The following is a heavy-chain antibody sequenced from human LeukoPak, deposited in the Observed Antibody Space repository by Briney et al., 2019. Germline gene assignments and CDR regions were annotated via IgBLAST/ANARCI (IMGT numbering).Heavy chain of an antibody. CDR2: IYHSGST. CDR1: GYSISSGYY. J-gene: IGHJ6*03. CDR3: ARGGSYDFWSGYNNYYYYMDV. Sequence: PSETLSLTCTVSGYSISSGYYWGWIRQPPGKGLEWIGSIYHSGSTYYNPSLKSRVTISVDTSKNQFSLKLSSVTAADTAVYYCARGGSYDFWSGYNNYYYYMDVWGKGTTVTVSS. V-gene: IGHV4-38-2*02. D-gene: IGHD3-3*01.